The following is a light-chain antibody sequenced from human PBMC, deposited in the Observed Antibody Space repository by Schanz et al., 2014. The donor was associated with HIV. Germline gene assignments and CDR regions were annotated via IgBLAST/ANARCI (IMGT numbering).Light chain of an antibody. CDR1: QGIGND. V-gene: IGKV1-6*01. CDR2: AGS. CDR3: LQDYNYQWT. J-gene: IGKJ1*01. Sequence: QMTQSPSSLSASVGDRVTITCRASQGIGNDLDWYQQKPGKAPKLLIYAGSRLQSGVPSRFSGSGSGTDFTLTISSLQPEDFATYYCLQDYNYQWTFGQGTKVEIK.